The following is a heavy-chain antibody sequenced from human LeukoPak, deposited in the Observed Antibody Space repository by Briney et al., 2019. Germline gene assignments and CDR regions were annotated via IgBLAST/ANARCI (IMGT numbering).Heavy chain of an antibody. J-gene: IGHJ3*02. CDR1: GFTFSSYA. CDR2: ISGSGGST. CDR3: ASRLSYCSGGSCYSHHDAFDI. V-gene: IGHV3-23*01. D-gene: IGHD2-15*01. Sequence: PGASLRLSCAASGFTFSSYAMSWVRQAPGKGLEWVSAISGSGGSTYYADSVKGRFTISRDNSKSTLYLQMNSLRAEDTAVYYCASRLSYCSGGSCYSHHDAFDIWGQGTMVTVSS.